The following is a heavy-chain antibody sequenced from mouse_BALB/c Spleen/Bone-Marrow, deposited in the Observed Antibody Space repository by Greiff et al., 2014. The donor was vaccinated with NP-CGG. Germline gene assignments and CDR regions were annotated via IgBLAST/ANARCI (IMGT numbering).Heavy chain of an antibody. CDR3: ARRGSNHWYFDV. Sequence: EVMLVESGGGLVQPGGSRKLSCAASGFTFSSFGMHWVRQAPEKGLEWVAYISSGSSTIYYADTVKGRFTISRDNPKNTLFLQMTSLRSKDTAMYYCARRGSNHWYFDVWGAGTTVTVSS. J-gene: IGHJ1*01. CDR2: ISSGSSTI. V-gene: IGHV5-17*02. D-gene: IGHD1-1*01. CDR1: GFTFSSFG.